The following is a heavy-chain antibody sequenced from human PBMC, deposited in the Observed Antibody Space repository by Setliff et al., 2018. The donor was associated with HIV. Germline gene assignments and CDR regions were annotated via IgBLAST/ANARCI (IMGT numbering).Heavy chain of an antibody. D-gene: IGHD3-22*01. CDR1: GFNFRGYN. Sequence: PGGSLRLSCAVSGFNFRGYNMNWVRQAPGKGLEWVSSISTSSTYTYYADSVKGRFTISRDNAKNALYLQMNSLRAEDTAVYYCARGHYFKDVWGQGTTVTVSS. CDR2: ISTSSTYT. J-gene: IGHJ6*02. CDR3: ARGHYFKDV. V-gene: IGHV3-21*01.